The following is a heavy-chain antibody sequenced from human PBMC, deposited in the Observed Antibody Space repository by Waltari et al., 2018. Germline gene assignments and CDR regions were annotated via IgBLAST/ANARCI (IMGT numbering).Heavy chain of an antibody. V-gene: IGHV5-51*01. Sequence: EVQLVQSGVEGKKPGESLNISCKGSGYSFANYWTGWVRQMPGKGLEWMGVIYPGDSTTKYSPSFQGQVTISADTSIDTAYLQWSSLKASDTAMYYCARQNIHSYGYGYFDYWGQGTLVTVSS. D-gene: IGHD5-18*01. CDR3: ARQNIHSYGYGYFDY. J-gene: IGHJ4*02. CDR2: IYPGDSTT. CDR1: GYSFANYW.